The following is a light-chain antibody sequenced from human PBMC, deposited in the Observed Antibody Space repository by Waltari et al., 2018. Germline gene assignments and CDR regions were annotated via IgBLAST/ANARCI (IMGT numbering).Light chain of an antibody. J-gene: IGKJ4*01. CDR3: QQLDSYPLA. CDR2: AAS. Sequence: IQLTQSPAFPSAPGGDRVNITCRASQGITSHLAWYQQRPGKAPKLLIYAASTLHSGVSSRFSGSGSGTDFTLTINSLQPEDFATYCCQQLDSYPLAFGGGTRVEIK. V-gene: IGKV1-9*01. CDR1: QGITSH.